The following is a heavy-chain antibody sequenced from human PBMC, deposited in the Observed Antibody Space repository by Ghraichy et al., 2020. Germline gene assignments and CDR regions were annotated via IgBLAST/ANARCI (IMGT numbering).Heavy chain of an antibody. CDR2: INPYSGGT. CDR1: GYTFTGYY. Sequence: ASVKDSCKASGYTFTGYYIHWVRQAPGQGLEWVGRINPYSGGTNYTQKFQGRVTMTRDTSISTVYIDLSRLTSDDTAVYYCAREEGSTSYGAFDIWGQGTMVTVSS. CDR3: AREEGSTSYGAFDI. V-gene: IGHV1-2*06. J-gene: IGHJ3*02. D-gene: IGHD6-13*01.